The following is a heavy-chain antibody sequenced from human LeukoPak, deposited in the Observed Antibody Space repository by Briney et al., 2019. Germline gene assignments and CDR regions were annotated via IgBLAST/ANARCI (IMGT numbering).Heavy chain of an antibody. CDR2: IKSKSDGGTT. V-gene: IGHV3-15*01. J-gene: IGHJ4*02. CDR3: TTGTLTSDY. D-gene: IGHD4-17*01. Sequence: GGSLRLSCAASGFNFNNAWMNWVRQAPGKGLEWVGRIKSKSDGGTTDNAAPVKGRFTISKDDSKNTLYLQRNSLKTEDTGIYYCTTGTLTSDYWGQGTLVTVSS. CDR1: GFNFNNAW.